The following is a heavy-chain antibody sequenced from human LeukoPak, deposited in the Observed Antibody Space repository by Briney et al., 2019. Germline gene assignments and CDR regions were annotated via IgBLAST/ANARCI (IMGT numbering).Heavy chain of an antibody. CDR3: AGLKAAAGTSGLNWFAP. J-gene: IGHJ5*02. Sequence: ASVKVSCKASGYTFTSYAMNWVRQAPGQGLEWMGWINTNTGNPTYAQGFTGRFVFSLDTSVSTAYLQISSLKAEDTAVYYCAGLKAAAGTSGLNWFAPWGKGTRVTVSS. CDR2: INTNTGNP. D-gene: IGHD6-13*01. V-gene: IGHV7-4-1*02. CDR1: GYTFTSYA.